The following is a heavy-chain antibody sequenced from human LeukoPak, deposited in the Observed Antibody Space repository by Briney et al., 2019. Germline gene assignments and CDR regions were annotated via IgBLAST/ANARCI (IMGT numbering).Heavy chain of an antibody. CDR2: ISSSGSTI. J-gene: IGHJ4*02. D-gene: IGHD1-26*01. V-gene: IGHV3-11*01. CDR1: GFTFRGYW. Sequence: PGGSLRLSCAASGFTFRGYWMSWVRQAPGKGLEWVSYISSSGSTIYYADSVKGRFTISRDNAKNSLYLQMNSLRAEDTAVYYCARGGSSPSYYFDYWGQGTLVTVSS. CDR3: ARGGSSPSYYFDY.